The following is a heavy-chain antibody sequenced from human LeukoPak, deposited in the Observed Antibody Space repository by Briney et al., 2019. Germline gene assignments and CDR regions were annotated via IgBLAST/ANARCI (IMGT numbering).Heavy chain of an antibody. V-gene: IGHV3-21*01. D-gene: IGHD6-19*01. CDR1: GFTFSSYA. CDR2: ISSSSSYI. J-gene: IGHJ4*02. Sequence: PGGSLRLSCAASGFTFSSYAMSWVRQAPGKGLEWVSSISSSSSYIYYADSVKGRFTISRDNAKNSLYLQMNSLRAEDTAVYYCARALPTLIYSSGCQNWGQGTLVTVSS. CDR3: ARALPTLIYSSGCQN.